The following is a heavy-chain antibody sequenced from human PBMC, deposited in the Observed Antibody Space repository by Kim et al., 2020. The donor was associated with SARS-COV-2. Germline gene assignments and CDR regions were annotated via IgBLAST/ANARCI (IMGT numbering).Heavy chain of an antibody. V-gene: IGHV1-18*04. CDR3: ARNYWWGSRACSSTSCANWFDP. CDR1: GYTFTSYG. CDR2: ISAYNGNT. J-gene: IGHJ5*02. D-gene: IGHD2-2*01. Sequence: ASVKVSCKASGYTFTSYGISWVRQAPGQGLEWMGWISAYNGNTNYAQKLQGRVTMTTDTSTSTAYMELRSLRSDDTAVYYCARNYWWGSRACSSTSCANWFDPWGQGTLVTVSS.